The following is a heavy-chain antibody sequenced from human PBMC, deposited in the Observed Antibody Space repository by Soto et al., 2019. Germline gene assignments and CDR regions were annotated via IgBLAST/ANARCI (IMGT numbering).Heavy chain of an antibody. J-gene: IGHJ4*02. D-gene: IGHD3-3*01. V-gene: IGHV2-26*01. Sequence: XGPTLVNLKESLRLTWTVSGFSLSNSRMGVSWIRQPPGKALEWLAHIFSNDEKSYSTSLKSRLTISKDTSKTQVVLTMTNMDPVDTATYYCARIPPYYDFWSGYQCYYFDYWGQGNLVTVSS. CDR2: IFSNDEK. CDR1: GFSLSNSRMG. CDR3: ARIPPYYDFWSGYQCYYFDY.